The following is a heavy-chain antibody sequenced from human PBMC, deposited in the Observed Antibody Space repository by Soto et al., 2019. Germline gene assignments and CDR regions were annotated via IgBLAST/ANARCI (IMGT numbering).Heavy chain of an antibody. J-gene: IGHJ6*02. CDR1: GGSISSSSYY. D-gene: IGHD3-10*01. Sequence: PSETLSLTCTVSGGSISSSSYYWGWIRQPPGKGLEWIGSIYYSGSTYYNPSLKSRVTISVDTSKNQFSLKLSSVTAADTAVYYCARPSMVRGVNLYYYYGMDVWGQGTTVTVSS. CDR2: IYYSGST. V-gene: IGHV4-39*01. CDR3: ARPSMVRGVNLYYYYGMDV.